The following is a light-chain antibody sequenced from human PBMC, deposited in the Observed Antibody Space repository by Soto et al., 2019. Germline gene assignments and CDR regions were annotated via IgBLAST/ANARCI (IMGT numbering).Light chain of an antibody. CDR3: QSYDRSLSACV. J-gene: IGLJ3*02. V-gene: IGLV1-40*01. Sequence: QSVLTQPPSVSGAPGQRVTISCTASSSNIGAGYDVHWYQQLPGTAPKLLIYGNTNRPSGVPDRFSDSKSGTSASLAITGLQAEDEAAYYCQSYDRSLSACVFGGGTTLTVL. CDR1: SSNIGAGYD. CDR2: GNT.